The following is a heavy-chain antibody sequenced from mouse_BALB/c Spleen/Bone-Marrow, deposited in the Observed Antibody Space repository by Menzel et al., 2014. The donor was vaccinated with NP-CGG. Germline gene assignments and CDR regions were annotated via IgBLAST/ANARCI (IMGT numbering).Heavy chain of an antibody. J-gene: IGHJ3*01. CDR2: INPGTGGA. Sequence: VQGVESGAEQVRPGISVKVSCKAAGYAFTYYLIDWIKQRPGQRPGQGLEWIGVINPGTGGANYNGKFKGRATLTADNSSSTAYMQLSSLTSDDSAVYFCARRPWFAYWGQGTLVTVSA. V-gene: IGHV1-54*01. CDR1: GYAFTYYL. CDR3: ARRPWFAY.